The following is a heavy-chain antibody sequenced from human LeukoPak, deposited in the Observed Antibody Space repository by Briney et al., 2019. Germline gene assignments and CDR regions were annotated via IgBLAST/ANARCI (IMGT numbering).Heavy chain of an antibody. J-gene: IGHJ4*02. CDR2: ISSSSYI. D-gene: IGHD2-21*01. Sequence: PGGSLRLSCAASGFTFSSYSMNWVRQAPGKGLEWVSSISSSSYIYYADSVKGRFTISRDNAKNSLYLQMNSLRAEDTAVYYCARVARFSYCGGHCAFDYWGQGTLVTVSS. CDR3: ARVARFSYCGGHCAFDY. V-gene: IGHV3-21*01. CDR1: GFTFSSYS.